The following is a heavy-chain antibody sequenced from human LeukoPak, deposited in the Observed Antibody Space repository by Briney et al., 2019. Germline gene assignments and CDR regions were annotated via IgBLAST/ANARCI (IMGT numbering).Heavy chain of an antibody. J-gene: IGHJ4*02. CDR3: ARESANDYGDNHAGACLDY. CDR2: ISGSGGST. CDR1: GFTFSSYA. V-gene: IGHV3-23*01. D-gene: IGHD4-17*01. Sequence: GGSLRLSCAASGFTFSSYAMSWVRQAPGKGLEWVSAISGSGGSTYYADSVKGRFTISRDNAKNALYLQMNSLRAEDTAVYYCARESANDYGDNHAGACLDYWGQGNLVTVSS.